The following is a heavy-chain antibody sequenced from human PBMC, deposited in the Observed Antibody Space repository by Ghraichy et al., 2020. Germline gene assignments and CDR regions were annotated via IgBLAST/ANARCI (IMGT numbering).Heavy chain of an antibody. CDR1: GGSISSSSYY. CDR3: ARDVMGYYDSSGYYDY. J-gene: IGHJ4*02. D-gene: IGHD3-22*01. V-gene: IGHV4-61*02. Sequence: SETLSLTCTVSGGSISSSSYYWSWIRQPAGKGLEWIGRIYTSGSTNYNPSLTSRVTISVDTSKNQFSLKLSSVTAADTAVYYCARDVMGYYDSSGYYDYWGQGTLDTVSS. CDR2: IYTSGST.